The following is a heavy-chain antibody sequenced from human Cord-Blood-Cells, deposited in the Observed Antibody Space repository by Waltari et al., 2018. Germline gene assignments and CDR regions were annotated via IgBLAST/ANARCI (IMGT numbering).Heavy chain of an antibody. Sequence: QVQLVQSGAEVKKPGASVKVSCKASGYTFTSYDINWVRQATGQGLEWMGWMNPNSGKTGYAQKFQGRVTITRNTSISTAYMELSSLRSEDTAVYYCARGFGSGSYYTNYYYYMDVWGKGTTVTVSS. J-gene: IGHJ6*03. V-gene: IGHV1-8*03. CDR1: GYTFTSYD. D-gene: IGHD3-10*01. CDR3: ARGFGSGSYYTNYYYYMDV. CDR2: MNPNSGKT.